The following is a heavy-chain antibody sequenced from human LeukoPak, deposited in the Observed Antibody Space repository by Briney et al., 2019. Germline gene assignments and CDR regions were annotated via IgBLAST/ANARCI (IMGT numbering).Heavy chain of an antibody. Sequence: PGGSLRLSCAASGFTFSSYGMHWVRQAPGKGLEWVAFIRYDGSNKYYADSVKGRFTISRDNSKNTLYLQMNSLRAEDTAVYYCAKEELDYGDYEAFDYWGQGTLVTVSS. CDR3: AKEELDYGDYEAFDY. CDR1: GFTFSSYG. D-gene: IGHD4-17*01. CDR2: IRYDGSNK. J-gene: IGHJ4*02. V-gene: IGHV3-30*02.